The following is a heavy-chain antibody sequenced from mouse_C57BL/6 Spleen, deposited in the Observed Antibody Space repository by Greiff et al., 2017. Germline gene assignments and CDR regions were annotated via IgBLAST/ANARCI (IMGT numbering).Heavy chain of an antibody. D-gene: IGHD2-5*01. Sequence: QVQLQQSGAELVKPGASVKLSCKASGYTFTSYWMHWVKQRPGQGLEWIGMIHPNSGSTNYNEKFKSKATLTVDKSSSTAYMQLSSLTSEDSAVYYCAREGYSNYWYFDVWGTGTTVTVSS. CDR2: IHPNSGST. CDR3: AREGYSNYWYFDV. V-gene: IGHV1-64*01. J-gene: IGHJ1*03. CDR1: GYTFTSYW.